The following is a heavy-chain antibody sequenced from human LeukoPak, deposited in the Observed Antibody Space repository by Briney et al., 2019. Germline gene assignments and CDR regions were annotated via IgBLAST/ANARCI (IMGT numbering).Heavy chain of an antibody. CDR3: AKASCVSNVDAGL. CDR2: LSGNGGT. V-gene: IGHV3-23*01. D-gene: IGHD1-1*01. Sequence: GGSLSLSCAASGFTFSGYAMSWVREAPARGLEWVSRLSGNGGTFYADSVKGRFTLSSDASRNKVYLQLNNLRVADTAVYYCAKASCVSNVDAGLWGQGTVVTVS. J-gene: IGHJ4*02. CDR1: GFTFSGYA.